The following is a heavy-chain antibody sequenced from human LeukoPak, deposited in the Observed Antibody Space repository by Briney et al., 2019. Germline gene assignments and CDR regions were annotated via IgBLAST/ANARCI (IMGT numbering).Heavy chain of an antibody. Sequence: GGSLRLSCATSGFNFGVVARDWIRQAPGKGLEWVGFIRHREYGGTAEYAASVNGRFAISRDDSKSIVYLKMNDLRTTDTGVYYCARERAGDVDYWGLGTLVTVSS. CDR3: ARERAGDVDY. V-gene: IGHV3-49*03. CDR2: IRHREYGGTA. CDR1: GFNFGVVA. J-gene: IGHJ4*02.